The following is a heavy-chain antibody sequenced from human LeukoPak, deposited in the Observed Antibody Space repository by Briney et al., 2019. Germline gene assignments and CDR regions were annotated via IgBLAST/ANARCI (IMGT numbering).Heavy chain of an antibody. CDR1: GLTFTNYW. CDR2: IKQDGSEK. CDR3: ARGPDRFDP. J-gene: IGHJ5*02. Sequence: PGGSLRLSCVASGLTFTNYWMNWVRQAPGKGLEWVASIKQDGSEKYYVDSVKGRFTISRDNGKNSLYLQMNSLRAEDTAMYYGARGPDRFDPWGQGTLVTVSS. V-gene: IGHV3-7*01.